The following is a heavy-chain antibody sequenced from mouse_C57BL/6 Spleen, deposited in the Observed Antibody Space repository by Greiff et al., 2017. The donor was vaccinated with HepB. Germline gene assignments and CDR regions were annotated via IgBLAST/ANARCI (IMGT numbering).Heavy chain of an antibody. CDR3: ARYYDYDRGAVFDY. CDR1: GYTFTSYW. CDR2: IDPSDSET. V-gene: IGHV1-52*01. J-gene: IGHJ2*01. Sequence: LQESGAELVRPGSSVKLSCKASGYTFTSYWMHWVKQRPIQGLEWIGNIDPSDSETHYNQKFKDKATLTVDKSSSTAYMQLSSLTSEDSAVYYCARYYDYDRGAVFDYWGQGTTLTVSS. D-gene: IGHD2-4*01.